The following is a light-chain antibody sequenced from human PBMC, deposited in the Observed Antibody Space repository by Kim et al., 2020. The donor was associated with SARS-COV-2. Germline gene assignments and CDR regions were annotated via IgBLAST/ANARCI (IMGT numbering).Light chain of an antibody. CDR3: SSYTSSSTWV. CDR2: DVS. CDR1: SSDVGGYEY. J-gene: IGLJ3*02. Sequence: GPSVTISCTGTSSDVGGYEYVSWYQQHPGKAPKLMIYDVSKRPSGVSNRFSGSKSGNTAFLTISGLQAEDETDYYCSSYTSSSTWVFGGGTQLTVL. V-gene: IGLV2-14*04.